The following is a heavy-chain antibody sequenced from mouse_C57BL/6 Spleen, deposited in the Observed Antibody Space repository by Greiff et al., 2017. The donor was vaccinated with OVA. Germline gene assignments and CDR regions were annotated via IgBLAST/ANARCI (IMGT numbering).Heavy chain of an antibody. Sequence: VQLQQSGAELVKPGASVKLSCKASGYTFTSYWMQWVKQRPGQGLEWIGEIDPSDSYTNYNQKFKGKATLTVDTSSSTAYMQLSSLTSEDSAVYYCARYPYWGQGTTLTVSS. V-gene: IGHV1-50*01. CDR2: IDPSDSYT. J-gene: IGHJ2*01. CDR1: GYTFTSYW. CDR3: ARYPY.